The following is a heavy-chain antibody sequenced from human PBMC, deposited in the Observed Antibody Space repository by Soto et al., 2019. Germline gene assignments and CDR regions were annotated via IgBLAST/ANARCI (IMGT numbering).Heavy chain of an antibody. CDR1: GFTFSSYG. V-gene: IGHV3-33*01. Sequence: PGGSLRLSCAASGFTFSSYGMHWVRQAPGKGLEWVAVIWYDGSNKYYADSVKGRFTISRDNSKNTLYLQMNSLRAEDTAVYYCARSAGPGRSGWAFGYFDYWGQGTLVTVS. CDR3: ARSAGPGRSGWAFGYFDY. CDR2: IWYDGSNK. J-gene: IGHJ4*02. D-gene: IGHD6-19*01.